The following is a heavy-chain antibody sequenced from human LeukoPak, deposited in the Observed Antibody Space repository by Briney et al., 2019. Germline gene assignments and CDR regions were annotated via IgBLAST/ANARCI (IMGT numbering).Heavy chain of an antibody. CDR2: IKPDGDET. V-gene: IGHV3-7*01. Sequence: GGSLRLSCEASGFNLASSWMAWVRQAPGKGLEWVANIKPDGDETTYVDSVTGQFTISRDKAKTSLYLQMNSLRAEDKAMYYCARDPNSGSSYSDYWGQGTLVTVSS. J-gene: IGHJ4*02. CDR1: GFNLASSW. D-gene: IGHD5-18*01. CDR3: ARDPNSGSSYSDY.